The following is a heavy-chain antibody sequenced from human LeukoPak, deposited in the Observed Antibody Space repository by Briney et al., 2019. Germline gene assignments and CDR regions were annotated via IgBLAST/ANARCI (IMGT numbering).Heavy chain of an antibody. CDR1: GFTFRSYS. CDR2: INSDSNYI. V-gene: IGHV3-21*01. Sequence: PGGSLRLSCAASGFTFRSYSMNWFRQAPGKGLEWVSSINSDSNYIYYADSVQGRFTIPRDNAKNSLYLQMNSLRAEDTAVYYCAVAYYYGSGDAFDIWGQGTKVTVSS. CDR3: AVAYYYGSGDAFDI. J-gene: IGHJ3*02. D-gene: IGHD3-10*01.